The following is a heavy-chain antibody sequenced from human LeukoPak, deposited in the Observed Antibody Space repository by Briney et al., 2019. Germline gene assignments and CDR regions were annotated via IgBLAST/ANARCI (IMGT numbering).Heavy chain of an antibody. V-gene: IGHV4-61*02. CDR2: IYTSGST. J-gene: IGHJ4*02. CDR3: ARAVGNALVVVAATHLGY. D-gene: IGHD2-15*01. CDR1: GGSISSGSYY. Sequence: SETLSLTCTVSGGSISSGSYYWSWIRQPAGKGLEWIGRIYTSGSTNYNPSLKSRVTISVDTSKNQFSLKLSSVTAADTAVYYCARAVGNALVVVAATHLGYWGQGTLVTVSS.